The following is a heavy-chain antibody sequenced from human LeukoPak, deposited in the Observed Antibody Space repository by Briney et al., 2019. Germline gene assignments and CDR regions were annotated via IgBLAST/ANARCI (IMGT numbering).Heavy chain of an antibody. CDR2: LYTSGNT. CDR1: GGSISSGSYY. CDR3: ARREPEGSSFPDAFDI. D-gene: IGHD6-6*01. J-gene: IGHJ3*02. Sequence: SETLSLTCTVSGGSISSGSYYWSWIRQPAGKGLEWIGRLYTSGNTNYNPSLKSRVTISVDTSKNQFSLKLSSVTAADTAVYYCARREPEGSSFPDAFDIWGQGTMVTVSS. V-gene: IGHV4-61*02.